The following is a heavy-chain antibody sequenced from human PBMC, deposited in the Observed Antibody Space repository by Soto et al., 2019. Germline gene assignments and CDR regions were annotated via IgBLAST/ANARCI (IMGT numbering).Heavy chain of an antibody. D-gene: IGHD6-13*01. CDR2: INSDGSST. Sequence: GESLKISCAASGFTFSSYWMHWVRQAPGKGLVWVSRINSDGSSTSYADSVKGRFTISRDNAKNTLYLQMNSLRAEDTAVYYCARDPDTIAAAGTHYWGQGTLVTVSS. J-gene: IGHJ4*02. CDR1: GFTFSSYW. CDR3: ARDPDTIAAAGTHY. V-gene: IGHV3-74*01.